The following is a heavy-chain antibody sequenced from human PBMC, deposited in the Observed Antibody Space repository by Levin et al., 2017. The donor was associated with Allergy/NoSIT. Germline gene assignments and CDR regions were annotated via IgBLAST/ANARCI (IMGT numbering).Heavy chain of an antibody. J-gene: IGHJ4*02. CDR1: GFSLSTSGEG. CDR3: AHWRSGLVGVGMKDSFDY. V-gene: IGHV2-5*02. CDR2: IYWDDDK. D-gene: IGHD3-22*01. Sequence: SGPTLVKPTQTLTLTCTFSGFSLSTSGEGVAWLRQPPGKALEWLALIYWDDDKRYSSHLQSRLTITKDTSKTQVFLSLTNAYPVDTATYYSAHWRSGLVGVGMKDSFDYWGQGTRVTVSS.